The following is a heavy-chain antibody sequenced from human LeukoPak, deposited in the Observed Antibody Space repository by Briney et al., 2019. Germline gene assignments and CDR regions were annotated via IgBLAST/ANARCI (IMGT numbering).Heavy chain of an antibody. Sequence: GESLKISCKGSGYSFTSYWIGWVRQMPGKGLEWMGIIYPGDSDTRYSPSFQGQVTISADKSISTAYLQWSSLKASDTAMYYCARHRYSSSYYYYYMDVWGKGTTVTVSS. CDR3: ARHRYSSSYYYYYMDV. CDR2: IYPGDSDT. D-gene: IGHD6-6*01. J-gene: IGHJ6*03. V-gene: IGHV5-51*01. CDR1: GYSFTSYW.